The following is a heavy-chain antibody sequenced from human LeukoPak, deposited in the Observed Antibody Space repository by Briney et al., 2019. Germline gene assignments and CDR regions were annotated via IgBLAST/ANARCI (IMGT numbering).Heavy chain of an antibody. V-gene: IGHV3-33*01. CDR2: IWYDGSNK. Sequence: GGSLRLSCAASGFTFSSYGMHWVRQAPGKGLEWVAVIWYDGSNKYYADSVKGRFTISRDNSKNTLYLQMNSLRADDTAVYYCARGGRFLEWLPFDYWGQGTLVTVSS. CDR1: GFTFSSYG. J-gene: IGHJ4*02. D-gene: IGHD3-3*01. CDR3: ARGGRFLEWLPFDY.